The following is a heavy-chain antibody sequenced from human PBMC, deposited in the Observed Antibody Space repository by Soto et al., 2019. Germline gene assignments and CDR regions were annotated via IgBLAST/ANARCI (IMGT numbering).Heavy chain of an antibody. J-gene: IGHJ4*02. CDR2: IYSGGST. CDR3: ARDPVPRIAVAG. V-gene: IGHV3-53*01. D-gene: IGHD6-19*01. Sequence: PGGSLRLSCAASGFTVTSNYMSWVRQAPGKGLEWVSVIYSGGSTYYADSVKGRFTISRDNSKNTLYLQMNSLRAEDTAVYYCARDPVPRIAVAGWGQGTLVTVSS. CDR1: GFTVTSNY.